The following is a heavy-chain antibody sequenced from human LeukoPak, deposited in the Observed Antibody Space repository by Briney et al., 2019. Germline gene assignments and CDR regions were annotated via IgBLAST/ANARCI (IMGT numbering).Heavy chain of an antibody. CDR2: MYNSGST. J-gene: IGHJ5*02. V-gene: IGHV4-59*12. CDR1: GGSISSYN. Sequence: SETLSLTCIVSGGSISSYNWNWIRQPPGKGLEWIGYMYNSGSTNNNPSLKSRVTISVDTSKNQFSLKLSSVTAADTAVYYCARDRRLPHYNWFDPWGQGTLVTVSS. CDR3: ARDRRLPHYNWFDP. D-gene: IGHD5-18*01.